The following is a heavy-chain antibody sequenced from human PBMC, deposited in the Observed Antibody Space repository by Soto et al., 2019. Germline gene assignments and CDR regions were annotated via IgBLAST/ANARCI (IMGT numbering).Heavy chain of an antibody. J-gene: IGHJ3*02. CDR2: VYYTGGT. V-gene: IGHV4-59*08. CDR1: GGSITNYY. Sequence: SETLSLTCNVSGGSITNYYWSWIRQPPGKGLEWIGYVYYTGGTNYNPSLRSRVTISIDTSNTQFSLKLSSVTAADTAVYYCAGHQHCSSTCYGDCDIWGQGTMVT. D-gene: IGHD2-2*01. CDR3: AGHQHCSSTCYGDCDI.